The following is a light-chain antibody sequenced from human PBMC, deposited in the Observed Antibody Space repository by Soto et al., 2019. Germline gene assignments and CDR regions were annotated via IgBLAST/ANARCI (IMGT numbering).Light chain of an antibody. CDR1: GGSIASGL. V-gene: IGLV6-57*04. CDR2: EDN. J-gene: IGLJ3*02. Sequence: NFMLTQPHSVSESPGRTVTISCTRSGGSIASGLVQWYQVRPGSGPTTVISEDNQRPSGVPDRFSGSIDSSSNSASLTISGLKPEDDADYNCQSSQDDFWVFGGGTKLNVL. CDR3: QSSQDDFWV.